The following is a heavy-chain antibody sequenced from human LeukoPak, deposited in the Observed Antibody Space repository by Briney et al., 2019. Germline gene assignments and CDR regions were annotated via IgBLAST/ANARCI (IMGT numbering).Heavy chain of an antibody. CDR2: INPSGGST. J-gene: IGHJ5*02. D-gene: IGHD6-13*01. V-gene: IGHV1-46*01. CDR1: GYTFTSYY. Sequence: ASVKVSCKASGYTFTSYYMHWVRQAPGQGLEWMGMINPSGGSTSYAQKFQGRVTMTRDTSTSTVYMELSSLRSEDTAVYYCAREGIAAAGTSGWFDPWGQGTLVTVSS. CDR3: AREGIAAAGTSGWFDP.